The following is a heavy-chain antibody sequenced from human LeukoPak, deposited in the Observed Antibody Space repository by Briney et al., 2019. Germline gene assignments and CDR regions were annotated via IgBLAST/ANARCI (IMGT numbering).Heavy chain of an antibody. D-gene: IGHD2-2*01. CDR2: ISAYNGNT. V-gene: IGHV1-18*01. CDR1: GYTFTSYG. Sequence: ASVKVSCKASGYTFTSYGISWVRQAPGQGLEWMGWISAYNGNTNYAQKLQGRVTMTTDTSTSTAYMELRSLRSDDTAVYYCARDAPVRMGYCSSTSCYADYWGQGTLVTVSS. J-gene: IGHJ4*02. CDR3: ARDAPVRMGYCSSTSCYADY.